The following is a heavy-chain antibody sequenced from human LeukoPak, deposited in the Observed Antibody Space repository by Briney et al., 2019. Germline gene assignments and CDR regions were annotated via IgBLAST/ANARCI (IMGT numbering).Heavy chain of an antibody. D-gene: IGHD3-16*01. Sequence: GASVKVSCKASGYSFTRYYMHWVRQAPGQGLEWMGIINPRGSGTTYAQKFQGRVTMTRDTSTSTVYMELSSLRSEDTAVYYCARGGDDYGMDVWGQGTTVTVAS. J-gene: IGHJ6*02. CDR3: ARGGDDYGMDV. CDR2: INPRGSGT. CDR1: GYSFTRYY. V-gene: IGHV1-46*01.